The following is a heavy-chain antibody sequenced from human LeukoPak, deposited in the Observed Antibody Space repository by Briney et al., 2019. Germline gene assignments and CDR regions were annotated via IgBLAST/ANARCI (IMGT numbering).Heavy chain of an antibody. D-gene: IGHD2-2*01. CDR3: ARGLVVPAAG. CDR1: GYTFTSYA. CDR2: INAGNGNT. J-gene: IGHJ4*02. Sequence: ASVTVSCKASGYTFTSYAMHWVRQAPGQRLEWMGWINAGNGNTKCSQKFQGRVTITRDTSASTAYMELSSLRSEDTAVYYCARGLVVPAAGWGQGTLVTVSS. V-gene: IGHV1-3*01.